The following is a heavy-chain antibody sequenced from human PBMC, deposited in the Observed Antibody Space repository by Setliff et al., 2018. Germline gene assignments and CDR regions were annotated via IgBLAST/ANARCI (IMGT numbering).Heavy chain of an antibody. D-gene: IGHD5-18*01. J-gene: IGHJ4*02. CDR1: GYTFTAYD. CDR3: ATFRGYTYGYDY. Sequence: GASVKVSCKASGYTFTAYDIVWVRQAPGQGLEWMGGIIPIFGTANYAQKFQGRVTMTTDASTNTAYMELRSLGSDDTAVYYCATFRGYTYGYDYWGQGTLVTVSS. V-gene: IGHV1-69*05. CDR2: IIPIFGTA.